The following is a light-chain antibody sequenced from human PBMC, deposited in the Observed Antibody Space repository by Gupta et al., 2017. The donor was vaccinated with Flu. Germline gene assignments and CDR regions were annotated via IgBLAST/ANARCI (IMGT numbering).Light chain of an antibody. V-gene: IGLV3-25*02. J-gene: IGLJ1*01. CDR1: ALPKQY. CDR3: QSTDSSGSYV. CDR2: KDS. Sequence: SFYLTQPPSVSVSPGQTARHTCSGHALPKQYAYWYQQKRGQAPVLVIYKDSERPSGIPERFSGSSSGTTVTLTISGVQAEDEADYYCQSTDSSGSYVFGTGTKVTVL.